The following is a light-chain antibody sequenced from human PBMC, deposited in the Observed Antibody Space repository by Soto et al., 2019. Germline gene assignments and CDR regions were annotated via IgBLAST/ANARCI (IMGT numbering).Light chain of an antibody. CDR3: SSYTSSNTYV. CDR1: SSDVGGYNY. Sequence: QSFLTQPASVSGSPGQSITISCSGTSSDVGGYNYVSWYQQHPGKAPKLIIFEVSNRPSGVSNRFSASKSVNTASLTISGLQTEDEADYFCSSYTSSNTYVFGTGTKVTVL. CDR2: EVS. J-gene: IGLJ1*01. V-gene: IGLV2-14*01.